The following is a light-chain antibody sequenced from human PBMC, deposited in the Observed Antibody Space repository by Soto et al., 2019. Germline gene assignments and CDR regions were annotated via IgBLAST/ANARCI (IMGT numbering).Light chain of an antibody. V-gene: IGKV4-1*01. CDR2: WAS. CDR3: HQYLRVPQT. CDR1: QSVLYSSNNKNY. Sequence: DVVMTQSPDSLAVSLGERATINCKSSQSVLYSSNNKNYLAWYQQKPGQTPKLLIYWASTRESGVPDRFSGSGSWTDFTLTISSLQAEDVAVYYWHQYLRVPQTFGQGTKVEIK. J-gene: IGKJ1*01.